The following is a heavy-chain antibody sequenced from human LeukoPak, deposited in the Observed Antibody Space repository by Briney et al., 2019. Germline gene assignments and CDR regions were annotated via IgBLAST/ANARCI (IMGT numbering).Heavy chain of an antibody. J-gene: IGHJ4*02. D-gene: IGHD1-26*01. Sequence: PGGSLRLSCAASGFTFSSYWMSWVRQAPGKGLEWVSSISSSKSYIFYADSVKGRFTISRDNAKNSLYLEMTSLRAEDTAVYYCASGSPAGDYWGQGTLVTVSS. V-gene: IGHV3-21*01. CDR2: ISSSKSYI. CDR3: ASGSPAGDY. CDR1: GFTFSSYW.